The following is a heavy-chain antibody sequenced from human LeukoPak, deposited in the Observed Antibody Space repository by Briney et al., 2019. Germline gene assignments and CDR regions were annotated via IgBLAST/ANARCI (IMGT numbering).Heavy chain of an antibody. V-gene: IGHV4-39*07. Sequence: SETLSLTCIVSGGSISSSSYYWGWIRQPPGKGLEWIGSIYYSGSTYYNPSLKSRVTISVDTSKNQFSLKLSSVTAADTAVYYCARAGVRLRGFYYMDVWGKGTTVTVSS. CDR3: ARAGVRLRGFYYMDV. D-gene: IGHD4-17*01. CDR1: GGSISSSSYY. CDR2: IYYSGST. J-gene: IGHJ6*03.